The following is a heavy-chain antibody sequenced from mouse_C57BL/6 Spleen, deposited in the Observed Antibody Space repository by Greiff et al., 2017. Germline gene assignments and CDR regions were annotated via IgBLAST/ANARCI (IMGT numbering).Heavy chain of an antibody. CDR1: GFTFSDYG. V-gene: IGHV5-17*01. J-gene: IGHJ4*01. CDR3: ARRDYYGNYGAMDY. CDR2: ISSGSSTI. Sequence: EVKLVESGGGLVKPGGSLKLSCAASGFTFSDYGMHWVRQAPEKGLEWVAYISSGSSTIYYADTVKGRFTISRDNAKNTLFLQMTSLRSEDTAMYYCARRDYYGNYGAMDYWGQGTSVTVSS. D-gene: IGHD2-1*01.